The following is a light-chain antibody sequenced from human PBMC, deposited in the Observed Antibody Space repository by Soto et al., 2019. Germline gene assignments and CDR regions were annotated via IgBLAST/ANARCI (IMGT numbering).Light chain of an antibody. J-gene: IGKJ1*01. Sequence: IVLTQSPATLSLSPGERATLSCRASQSVSDYLARYQQKPGQAPRPPIYEASNRATGIPARFRGSGSGTDFPLTISSLEPEDFAVYYCQERSNWPRTFGQGTKVDI. V-gene: IGKV3-11*01. CDR2: EAS. CDR3: QERSNWPRT. CDR1: QSVSDY.